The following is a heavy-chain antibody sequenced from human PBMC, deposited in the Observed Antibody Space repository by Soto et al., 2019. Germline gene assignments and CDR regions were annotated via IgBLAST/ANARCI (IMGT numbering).Heavy chain of an antibody. V-gene: IGHV3-48*02. D-gene: IGHD2-2*01. Sequence: PGGSLRLSCAASGFTFSNYNMNWVRQAPGKGLEWVSYISTSSDTIYYADSVKGRFTVSRDNAKNSLYLQMNSLRDEDTAVYYCVRDHCIITTCKYYFDYWGQGTLVTVSS. J-gene: IGHJ4*02. CDR1: GFTFSNYN. CDR3: VRDHCIITTCKYYFDY. CDR2: ISTSSDTI.